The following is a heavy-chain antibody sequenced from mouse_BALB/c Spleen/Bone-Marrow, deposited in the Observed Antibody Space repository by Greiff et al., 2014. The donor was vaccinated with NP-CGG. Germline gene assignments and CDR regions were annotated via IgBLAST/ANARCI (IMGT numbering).Heavy chain of an antibody. CDR1: GFNIKDTY. D-gene: IGHD1-1*01. V-gene: IGHV14-3*02. CDR3: ARYYYGSSLFDY. Sequence: EVQLQQSGAELVKPGASVKLSCTASGFNIKDTYMHWVKQRPEQGLEWIGRIDPANGNTKYDPKFQSKATITADTSSNTAYLQLSSLTSEDTAVYYCARYYYGSSLFDYWGQGTTLTVSS. CDR2: IDPANGNT. J-gene: IGHJ2*01.